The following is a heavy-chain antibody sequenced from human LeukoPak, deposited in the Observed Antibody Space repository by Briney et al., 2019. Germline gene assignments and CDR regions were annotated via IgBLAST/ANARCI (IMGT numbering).Heavy chain of an antibody. CDR3: AKERSSGWSSPPKDAFDI. CDR2: ISSSSSTI. V-gene: IGHV3-48*04. J-gene: IGHJ3*02. Sequence: GGSLRLSCAASGFTFSSYSMNWVRQAPGKGLEWVSYISSSSSTIYYADSVKGRFTISRDNAKNSLYLQMNSLRAEDTAVYYCAKERSSGWSSPPKDAFDIWGQGTMVTVSS. CDR1: GFTFSSYS. D-gene: IGHD6-19*01.